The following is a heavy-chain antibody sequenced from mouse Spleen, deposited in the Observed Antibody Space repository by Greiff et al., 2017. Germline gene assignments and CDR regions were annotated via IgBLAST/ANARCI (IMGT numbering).Heavy chain of an antibody. CDR3: ARGPFTVVRDYAMDY. CDR1: GYTFTSYW. V-gene: IGHV1-7*01. CDR2: INPSSGYT. Sequence: QVHVKQSGAELAKPGASVKLSCKASGYTFTSYWMHWVKQRPGQGLEWIGYINPSSGYTKYNQKFKDKATLTADKSSSTAYMQLSSLTYEDSAVYYCARGPFTVVRDYAMDYWGQGTSVTVSS. D-gene: IGHD1-1*01. J-gene: IGHJ4*01.